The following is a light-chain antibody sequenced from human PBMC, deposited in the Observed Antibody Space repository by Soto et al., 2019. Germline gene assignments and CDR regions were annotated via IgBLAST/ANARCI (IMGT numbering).Light chain of an antibody. V-gene: IGLV2-14*01. CDR3: RSYTSSSTLV. J-gene: IGLJ1*01. CDR1: SSDVGGYNY. Sequence: QSALTQPASVSGSPGQSITISCTGTSSDVGGYNYVSWYQQHPGKAPKLMIYEVSNRPSGVSNRFSGSKSGNTASLTISGLQAEDEADYYCRSYTSSSTLVFGTGTKVNVL. CDR2: EVS.